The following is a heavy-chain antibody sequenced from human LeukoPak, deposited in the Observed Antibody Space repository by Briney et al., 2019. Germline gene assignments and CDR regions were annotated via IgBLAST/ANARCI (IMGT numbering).Heavy chain of an antibody. CDR1: GYTFTAYY. CDR3: ARDNRDSGSHDY. CDR2: INPNSGVT. J-gene: IGHJ4*02. D-gene: IGHD3-10*01. Sequence: GASVKVSCKASGYTFTAYYMHWVRQAPGQGLEWMGRINPNSGVTNSAQKFQGRVTMTRDTSISTAYMELSRLTSDDTAVYYCARDNRDSGSHDYWGQGTLVTVSS. V-gene: IGHV1-2*06.